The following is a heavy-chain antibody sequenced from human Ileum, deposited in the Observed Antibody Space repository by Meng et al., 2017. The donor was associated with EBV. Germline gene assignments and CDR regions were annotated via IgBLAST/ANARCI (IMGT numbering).Heavy chain of an antibody. CDR2: VYHRGDT. CDR1: GDSISSDIW. V-gene: IGHV4-4*02. J-gene: IGHJ4*02. D-gene: IGHD1-7*01. Sequence: GQLQESGPGLGKPSGTLSLPWTVSGDSISSDIWWSWVRQPPGKGLEWIGEVYHRGDTNYNPSLKSRVDISVDKSKNQFYLSLFSVTAADTAVYYCGRDQGRELMNHWGQGTLVTVSS. CDR3: GRDQGRELMNH.